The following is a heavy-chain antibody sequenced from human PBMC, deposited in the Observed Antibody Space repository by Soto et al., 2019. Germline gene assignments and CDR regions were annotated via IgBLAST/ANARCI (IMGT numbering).Heavy chain of an antibody. D-gene: IGHD6-13*01. V-gene: IGHV4-39*01. Sequence: QLQLQESGPGLVRPSETLSLTCTVSSGSISSSTYHWAWIRQPPGKGLEWIGSIYFSGTTYYSPSLKPRVTLFVATSKNQFSLKLTSVTAADTAVYYCAAEISSAGHYWGQGTLVTVSS. CDR2: IYFSGTT. J-gene: IGHJ4*02. CDR1: SGSISSSTYH. CDR3: AAEISSAGHY.